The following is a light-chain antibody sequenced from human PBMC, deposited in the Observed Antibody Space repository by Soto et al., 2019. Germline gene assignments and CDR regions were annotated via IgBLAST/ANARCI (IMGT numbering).Light chain of an antibody. J-gene: IGKJ4*01. Sequence: EIVLTQSPGTLSLSPGERATLSCRASQSVSTSFLAWYQQSPGQAPRLLIYGASSRATGIPDRFSGSGSGTDFTLTISRLEPEDFAVYYCQQYDSSPLTFGGGTTVEIK. V-gene: IGKV3-20*01. CDR3: QQYDSSPLT. CDR1: QSVSTSF. CDR2: GAS.